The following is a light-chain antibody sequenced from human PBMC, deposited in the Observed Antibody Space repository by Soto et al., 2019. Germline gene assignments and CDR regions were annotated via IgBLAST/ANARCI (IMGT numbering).Light chain of an antibody. J-gene: IGLJ2*01. CDR3: SSYTRSSTLV. CDR2: DVS. V-gene: IGLV2-14*01. Sequence: QSALTQPASVSGSPGQSITISCTVTSSDVGGYNYVSWYQQHPGKAPKLMIYDVSNRPSGVSNRFSGSKSGNTASLTISGLQAEDEDDYYCSSYTRSSTLVFGGGTKLTVL. CDR1: SSDVGGYNY.